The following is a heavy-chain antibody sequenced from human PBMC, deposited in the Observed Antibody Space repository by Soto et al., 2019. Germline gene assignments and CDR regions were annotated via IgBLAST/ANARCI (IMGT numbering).Heavy chain of an antibody. V-gene: IGHV3-11*05. CDR1: GFTFSDYY. D-gene: IGHD3-10*01. Sequence: QVQLVESGGGLVKPGGSLRLSCAASGFTFSDYYMSWIRQAPVKGLEWVSYISSSSSYTNYADSVKGRFTISRDNAKNSLYLQMNSLRAEDTAVYYCSRDGTVVVRGVKGGMDVWGQGTTVTVSS. J-gene: IGHJ6*02. CDR2: ISSSSSYT. CDR3: SRDGTVVVRGVKGGMDV.